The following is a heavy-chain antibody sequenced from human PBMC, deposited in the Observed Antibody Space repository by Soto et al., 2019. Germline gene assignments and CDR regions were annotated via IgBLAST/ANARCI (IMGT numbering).Heavy chain of an antibody. CDR2: IYHSGST. V-gene: IGHV4-4*02. CDR1: GGSISSSNW. D-gene: IGHD3-3*01. Sequence: SDTLALTCAVSGGSISSSNWWSCVRQPPGKGLEWIGEIYHSGSTNYNPSLKSRVTISVDKSKNQFSLKLSSVTAADTAVYYCAREDPRITIFGVETYYYYYGMDVWGQGTTVTVSS. CDR3: AREDPRITIFGVETYYYYYGMDV. J-gene: IGHJ6*02.